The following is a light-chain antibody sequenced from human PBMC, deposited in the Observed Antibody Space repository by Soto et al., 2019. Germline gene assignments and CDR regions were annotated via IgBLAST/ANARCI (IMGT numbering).Light chain of an antibody. CDR3: MQRIEFPYT. CDR2: TLS. V-gene: IGKV2-40*01. CDR1: QSLFNSDDGNIY. Sequence: IVMTQTPRSLSVTPGEPASISRASSQSLFNSDDGNIYLDWYLQKPGQSPRLXIYTLSYRASGVLDRFSGRGSGTDFTLKISRVEAEEFGVYYCMQRIEFPYTVGQGTKVDI. J-gene: IGKJ2*01.